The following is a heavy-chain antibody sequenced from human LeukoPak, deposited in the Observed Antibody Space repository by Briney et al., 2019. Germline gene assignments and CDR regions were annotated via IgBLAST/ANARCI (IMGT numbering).Heavy chain of an antibody. D-gene: IGHD6-19*01. J-gene: IGHJ4*02. CDR1: GFTFSSYG. CDR2: ISYDGSNK. CDR3: ARGRSSGWYEFVGQFDY. V-gene: IGHV3-30*03. Sequence: PGRSLRLSCAASGFTFSSYGMHWVRQAPGKGLEWVAVISYDGSNKYYADPVKGRFTISRDNSKNTLYLQMNSLRAEDTAVYYCARGRSSGWYEFVGQFDYWGQGTLVTVSS.